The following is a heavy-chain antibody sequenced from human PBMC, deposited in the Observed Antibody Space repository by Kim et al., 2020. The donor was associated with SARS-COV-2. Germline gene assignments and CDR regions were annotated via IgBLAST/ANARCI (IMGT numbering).Heavy chain of an antibody. CDR1: GFTFSSYG. CDR2: ISYDGSNK. Sequence: GGSLRLSCAASGFTFSSYGMHWVRQAPGKGLEWVAVISYDGSNKYYADSVKGRFTISRDNSKNTLYLQMNSLRAEDTAVYYCAKDWGSSRRGGYWGQGTLVTVSS. CDR3: AKDWGSSRRGGY. V-gene: IGHV3-30*18. D-gene: IGHD6-13*01. J-gene: IGHJ4*02.